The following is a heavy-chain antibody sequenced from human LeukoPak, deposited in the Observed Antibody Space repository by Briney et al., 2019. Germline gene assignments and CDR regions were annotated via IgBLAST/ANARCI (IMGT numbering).Heavy chain of an antibody. V-gene: IGHV4-59*08. CDR2: MYCSGST. J-gene: IGHJ4*02. CDR1: GGSISSYF. CDR3: ARHGRITVAGKRNTFDN. D-gene: IGHD6-19*01. Sequence: SETLSLTCSVSGGSISSYFWTWIRQPPGKGLEWLGYMYCSGSTYYNPSLKNRVTIAVDTSKNQFSLKLRSVTAADTAVYYCARHGRITVAGKRNTFDNWGQGTLVTVSS.